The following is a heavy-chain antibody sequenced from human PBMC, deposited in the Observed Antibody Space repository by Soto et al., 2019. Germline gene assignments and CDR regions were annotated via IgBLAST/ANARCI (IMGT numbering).Heavy chain of an antibody. CDR2: ISGSGGST. J-gene: IGHJ4*02. D-gene: IGHD6-19*01. V-gene: IGHV3-23*01. Sequence: EMQLLESGGGLVQPGGSLRLSCAASGFTFSSYAMSWVRQAPGKGLEWVSAISGSGGSTYYADSVKGRFTISRDNSKNTLYLQMNSLRAEDTAVYYCAKDLRRYSSGWYPFDYWGQGTLVTVSS. CDR3: AKDLRRYSSGWYPFDY. CDR1: GFTFSSYA.